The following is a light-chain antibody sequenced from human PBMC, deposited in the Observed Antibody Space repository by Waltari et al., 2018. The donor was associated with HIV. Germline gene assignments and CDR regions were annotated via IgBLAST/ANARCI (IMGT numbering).Light chain of an antibody. CDR2: WAS. CDR1: RTVLYNRNY. Sequence: DIVMTQSPDSLAVSLGARATVTCTSSRTVLYNRNYLAWYQQKPGQPPKVLSYWASTRAIGVPDRFSGSGSGTDFSLTISRVQADDVAIYYCQQYYTLRSTFGGGTKIEI. J-gene: IGKJ4*01. CDR3: QQYYTLRST. V-gene: IGKV4-1*01.